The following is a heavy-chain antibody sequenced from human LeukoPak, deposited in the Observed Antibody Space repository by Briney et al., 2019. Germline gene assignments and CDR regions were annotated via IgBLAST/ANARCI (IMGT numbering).Heavy chain of an antibody. J-gene: IGHJ5*02. D-gene: IGHD3-10*01. CDR1: GYAIISGGFS. V-gene: IGHV4-30-2*01. Sequence: KPSQTLSLTCTVSGYAIISGGFSWNWIRQPPGKGLEWIGCIYDRGPAHYNPSLKSRFTISVDRPKNQFFLNVTSLTAVDTAVYYCARSRQASGLFSSWGQGTLVVVSS. CDR2: IYDRGPA. CDR3: ARSRQASGLFSS.